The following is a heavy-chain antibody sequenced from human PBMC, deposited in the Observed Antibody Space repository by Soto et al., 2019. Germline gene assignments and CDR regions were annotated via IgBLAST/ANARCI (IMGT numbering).Heavy chain of an antibody. CDR1: GFTFNRYW. J-gene: IGHJ4*02. Sequence: EVQLVESGGGLVQPGGSLRLSCAASGFTFNRYWMKWVRQAPGRGLEWMGNINQDGSEKHYVDSVKGRFTISRDNAKDSVYLQMNSLKAADTAMYYCARGGYDYSNPFDYWGQGTLVTVSS. CDR3: ARGGYDYSNPFDY. D-gene: IGHD4-4*01. CDR2: INQDGSEK. V-gene: IGHV3-7*04.